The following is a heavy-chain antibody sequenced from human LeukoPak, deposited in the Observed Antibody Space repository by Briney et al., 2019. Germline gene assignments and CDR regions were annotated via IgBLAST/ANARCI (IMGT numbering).Heavy chain of an antibody. CDR1: GFTFSSYA. D-gene: IGHD2-2*01. J-gene: IGHJ4*02. CDR3: ECRDSYRY. V-gene: IGHV3-30-3*01. CDR2: ISYDGSNK. Sequence: PGGSLRLSCAASGFTFSSYAMHWVRQAPGKGLEWVAVISYDGSNKYYADSVKGRFTISRDNPKNTLYLQMNSLRAEDTAVYYCECRDSYRYWGQGTLVTVSS.